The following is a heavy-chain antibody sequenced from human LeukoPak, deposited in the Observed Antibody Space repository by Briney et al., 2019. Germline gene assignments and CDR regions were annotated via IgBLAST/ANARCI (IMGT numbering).Heavy chain of an antibody. CDR1: GFTFDDYA. CDR3: AKDDGYSYGYSRGLVDY. V-gene: IGHV3-9*01. D-gene: IGHD5-18*01. J-gene: IGHJ4*02. Sequence: GGSLRLSCAASGFTFDDYAMHWVRQAPGKGLEWVSGISWNSGSMGYADSVKGRFTISRDNAKNSLYLQMNSLRAEDTALYYCAKDDGYSYGYSRGLVDYWGQGTLVTVSS. CDR2: ISWNSGSM.